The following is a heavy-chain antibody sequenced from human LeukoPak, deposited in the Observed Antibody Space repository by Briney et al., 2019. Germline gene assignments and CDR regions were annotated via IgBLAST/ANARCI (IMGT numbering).Heavy chain of an antibody. CDR2: IYYSGST. J-gene: IGHJ4*02. CDR3: ATRPARGSGPYYPYFDY. V-gene: IGHV4-59*12. CDR1: GGSISGSY. D-gene: IGHD3-22*01. Sequence: SETLSLTCTVSGGSISGSYWSWIRQPPGKGLEWIGYIYYSGSTNYNPSLKSRVTISVDTSKTQSSLKLTSVTAADTAVYYCATRPARGSGPYYPYFDYWGQGTLVTVSS.